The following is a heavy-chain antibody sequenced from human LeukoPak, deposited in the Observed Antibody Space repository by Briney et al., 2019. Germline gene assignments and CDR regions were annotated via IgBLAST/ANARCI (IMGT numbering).Heavy chain of an antibody. CDR3: ARAFKYYDFWSGYSAAFDI. CDR1: GFTFSSYS. J-gene: IGHJ3*02. CDR2: ISSSSSYI. D-gene: IGHD3-3*01. Sequence: PGGSLRLSCAASGFTFSSYSMNWVRQAPGRGMEWVSSISSSSSYIYYADSVNGRFNISRDNAKNSLYLQMNSLRAEDTAVYYCARAFKYYDFWSGYSAAFDIWGQGTMVTVSS. V-gene: IGHV3-21*01.